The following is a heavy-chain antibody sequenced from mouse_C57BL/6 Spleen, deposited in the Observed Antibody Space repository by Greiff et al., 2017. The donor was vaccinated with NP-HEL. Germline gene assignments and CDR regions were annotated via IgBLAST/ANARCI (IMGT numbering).Heavy chain of an antibody. CDR2: ILPGSGST. V-gene: IGHV1-9*01. CDR1: GYTFTGYW. J-gene: IGHJ3*01. D-gene: IGHD2-2*01. Sequence: QVQLQQSGAELMKPGASVKLSCKATGYTFTGYWIEWVKQRPGHGLEWIGEILPGSGSTNYNEKFKGKATFTADTSSNTAYMQLSSLTTDDSAIPYGARRGMVTTEGFAYWGQGTLVTVSA. CDR3: ARRGMVTTEGFAY.